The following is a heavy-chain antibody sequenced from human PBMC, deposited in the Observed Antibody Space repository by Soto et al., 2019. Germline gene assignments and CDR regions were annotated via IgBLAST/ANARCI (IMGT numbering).Heavy chain of an antibody. CDR3: AAGDSSTWSPYGMDV. D-gene: IGHD6-13*01. Sequence: QMLLVQSGPEVKKPGTSVKVSCKASGFTFTGSAIQWVRQARGQRLEWIGWIVVGSGNTNYAQNFQERVTITRDMSTSTVYMELNSLRSEDTAVYYCAAGDSSTWSPYGMDVWGQGTTVTVSS. V-gene: IGHV1-58*02. CDR1: GFTFTGSA. J-gene: IGHJ6*02. CDR2: IVVGSGNT.